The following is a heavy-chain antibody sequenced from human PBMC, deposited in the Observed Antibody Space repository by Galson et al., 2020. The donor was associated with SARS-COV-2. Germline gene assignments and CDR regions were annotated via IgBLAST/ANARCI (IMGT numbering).Heavy chain of an antibody. J-gene: IGHJ6*03. Sequence: GGSLRLSCVASGYPFQTHAIHRFRQTQGKGPEWVAVIRGDHRQKYYAKYLEGRITISRDNSKNTAYLQMNSLTGEDTALYFCSRGYMNYMGVWGKGTMVTVSS. V-gene: IGHV3-33*01. CDR2: IRGDHRQK. D-gene: IGHD2-2*02. CDR1: GYPFQTHA. CDR3: SRGYMNYMGV.